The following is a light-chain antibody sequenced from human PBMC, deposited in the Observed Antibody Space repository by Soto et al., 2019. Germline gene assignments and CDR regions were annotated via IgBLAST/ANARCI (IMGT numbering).Light chain of an antibody. V-gene: IGKV1-6*01. Sequence: AIQMTQSPSSLSASVGDRVTITCRASQGIRDDLGWYQQKPGKAPKLLIYSASSLQSGVPSRFSGSGSGTDFTLTISSLQPEDFATYYCLQDYNYPWTLGQGTKVDIK. CDR1: QGIRDD. CDR3: LQDYNYPWT. J-gene: IGKJ1*01. CDR2: SAS.